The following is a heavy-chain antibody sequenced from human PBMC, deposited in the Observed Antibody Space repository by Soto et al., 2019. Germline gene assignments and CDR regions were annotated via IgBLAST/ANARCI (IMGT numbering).Heavy chain of an antibody. CDR2: INTYNGYT. CDR3: ARDLTKGLDV. D-gene: IGHD4-4*01. V-gene: IGHV1-18*01. CDR1: GYTFTSCG. Sequence: QVDLVKSGAEVKKPGASVKVSCKASGYTFTSCGISWVRQAPGQGLEWMGLINTYNGYTNYPQNFQGRVTMTTDTSTGTVYMELRSLTSDDTAVYYCARDLTKGLDVWGQGTTVTVSS. J-gene: IGHJ6*02.